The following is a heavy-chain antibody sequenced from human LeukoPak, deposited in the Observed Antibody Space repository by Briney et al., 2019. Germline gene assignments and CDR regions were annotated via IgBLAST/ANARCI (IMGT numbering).Heavy chain of an antibody. J-gene: IGHJ4*02. CDR2: ISSSGSTI. D-gene: IGHD3-10*01. CDR1: GFTFSSYE. V-gene: IGHV3-48*03. CDR3: NMGHGSGSLFDY. Sequence: GGSLRLSCAASGFTFSSYEMNWVRQAPGKGLEWVSYISSSGSTIYYADSVKGRFTISRDNAKNSLYLQMNSLRAEDTAVYYCNMGHGSGSLFDYWGQGTLVTVSS.